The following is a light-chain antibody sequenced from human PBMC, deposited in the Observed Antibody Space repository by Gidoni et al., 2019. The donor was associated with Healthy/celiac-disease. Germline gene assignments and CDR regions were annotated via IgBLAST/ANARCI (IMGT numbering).Light chain of an antibody. V-gene: IGKV1-33*01. CDR2: DAS. Sequence: DIQMTQSPSSLSASVGDRVTITCQASQDISNYLNWYQQKPGKAPKLLIYDASNLETGVPSRFSGSGSGTDFTFTISSLQPEDIATYYCQQYDNLLARFGQGTKVEIK. CDR3: QQYDNLLAR. J-gene: IGKJ1*01. CDR1: QDISNY.